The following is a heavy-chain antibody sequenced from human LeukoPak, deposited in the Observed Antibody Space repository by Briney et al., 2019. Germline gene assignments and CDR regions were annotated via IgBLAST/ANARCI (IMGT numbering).Heavy chain of an antibody. D-gene: IGHD6-13*01. V-gene: IGHV3-7*03. Sequence: GGSLRLSCAASGLTFSNYWMTWVRQAPGKGLEWVADIKEDGSEKYYVDSVKGRFTISRDNAKNLLFLQMDSLRSEDTAVYYCVKNSGWYRLDCWGQGTLVTVSS. CDR2: IKEDGSEK. J-gene: IGHJ4*02. CDR1: GLTFSNYW. CDR3: VKNSGWYRLDC.